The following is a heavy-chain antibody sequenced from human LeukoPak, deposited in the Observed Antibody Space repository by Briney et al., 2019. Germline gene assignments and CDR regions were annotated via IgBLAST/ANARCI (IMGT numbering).Heavy chain of an antibody. V-gene: IGHV4-39*07. J-gene: IGHJ4*02. CDR2: IYYSGST. CDR1: GGSISSSSYY. Sequence: SETLSLTCTVSGGSISSSSYYWGWIRQPPGKGLEWIGSIYYSGSTYYNPSLKSRVTISVDTSKNQFSLKLSSVTAADTAVYYCARVRNRKYCSSTSCHTYYFDYWGQGTLVTVSS. D-gene: IGHD2-2*01. CDR3: ARVRNRKYCSSTSCHTYYFDY.